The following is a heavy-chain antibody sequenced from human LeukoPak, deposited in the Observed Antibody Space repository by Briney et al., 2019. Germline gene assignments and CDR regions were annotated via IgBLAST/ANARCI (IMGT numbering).Heavy chain of an antibody. CDR2: ISRSSSII. Sequence: PGGSLRLSCAASGFTLSNYSMNWVRQAPGKGLEWVSYISRSSSIIYYADSVKGRFTISRDNSKNTLYLQMNSLRAEDTAVYYCARWLEYYFDYWGQGTLVTVSS. J-gene: IGHJ4*02. CDR3: ARWLEYYFDY. V-gene: IGHV3-48*01. D-gene: IGHD3-22*01. CDR1: GFTLSNYS.